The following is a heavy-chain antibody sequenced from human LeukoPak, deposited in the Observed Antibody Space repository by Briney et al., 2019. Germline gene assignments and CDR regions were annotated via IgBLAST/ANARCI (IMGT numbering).Heavy chain of an antibody. CDR2: INHSGNT. D-gene: IGHD3-22*01. CDR3: TRGSIAYYYMDV. Sequence: SETLSLTCAVDGGSFSGYYWSWIRQPPGKGLEWIGEINHSGNTNYNPSLKSRVTISVDTSKNQFSLKLSSVTAADTAVYYCTRGSIAYYYMDVWGKGTTVTISS. J-gene: IGHJ6*03. CDR1: GGSFSGYY. V-gene: IGHV4-34*01.